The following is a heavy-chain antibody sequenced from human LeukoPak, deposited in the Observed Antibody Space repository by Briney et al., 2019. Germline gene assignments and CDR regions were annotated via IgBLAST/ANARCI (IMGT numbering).Heavy chain of an antibody. CDR1: GFTVSSNY. CDR2: IYSGGST. D-gene: IGHD2-2*01. CDR3: AREAEQYLYAFDI. J-gene: IGHJ3*02. V-gene: IGHV3-53*01. Sequence: GGSLRLSCAASGFTVSSNYMSWVRQAPGKGLEWVSVIYSGGSTYYADSVKGRFTISRDNSKNTLYLQMNSLRAEDTAVYYCAREAEQYLYAFDIWGQGTMVTVSS.